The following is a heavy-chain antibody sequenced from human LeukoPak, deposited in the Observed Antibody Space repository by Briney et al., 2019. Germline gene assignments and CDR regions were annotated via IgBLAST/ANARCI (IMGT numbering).Heavy chain of an antibody. CDR1: GYTFTSYG. CDR2: ISAYNGNT. CDR3: ARVLYDFWSGYFYPHYYYYYMDV. V-gene: IGHV1-18*01. D-gene: IGHD3-3*01. Sequence: ASVKVSCKASGYTFTSYGISWVRQAPGQGLEWMGWISAYNGNTIYAQKLQGRVTMTTDTSTSTAYMELRSLRSDDTAVYYCARVLYDFWSGYFYPHYYYYYMDVWGKGTTVTVSS. J-gene: IGHJ6*03.